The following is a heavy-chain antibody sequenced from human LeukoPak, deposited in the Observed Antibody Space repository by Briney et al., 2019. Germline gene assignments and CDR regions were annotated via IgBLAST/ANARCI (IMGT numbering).Heavy chain of an antibody. CDR2: IYSGGST. CDR3: ARVFHYYDSSGYPSYYFDY. CDR1: GFTVSSNY. Sequence: GGSLRLSCAASGFTVSSNYMSWVRQAPGKGLEWVSVIYSGGSTYYADSVKGRFTISRDNSKNTLYLQMNSLRAEDTAVYYCARVFHYYDSSGYPSYYFDYWGQGTLVTVSS. D-gene: IGHD3-22*01. J-gene: IGHJ4*02. V-gene: IGHV3-53*01.